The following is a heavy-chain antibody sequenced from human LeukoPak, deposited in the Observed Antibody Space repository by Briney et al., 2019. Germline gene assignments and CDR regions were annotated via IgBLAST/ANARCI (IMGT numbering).Heavy chain of an antibody. CDR2: FDPEDGER. D-gene: IGHD2-21*02. V-gene: IGHV1-24*01. J-gene: IGHJ4*02. CDR3: ATGPIDMTVDYLHY. CDR1: GYTLADLS. Sequence: ASVKVSCKISGYTLADLSMHWVRQAPGKGLEWLGRFDPEDGERIYARNFQGRFTMTEVTSADTAYMELYSLRSEDTAVYYCATGPIDMTVDYLHYWGQGTLVTVSS.